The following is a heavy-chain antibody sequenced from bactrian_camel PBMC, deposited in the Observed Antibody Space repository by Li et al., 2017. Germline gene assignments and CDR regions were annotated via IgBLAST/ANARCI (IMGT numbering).Heavy chain of an antibody. D-gene: IGHD1*01. CDR2: INGAAERT. V-gene: IGHV3S42*01. CDR1: GSTFNTYD. J-gene: IGHJ4*01. Sequence: VQLVESGGGLVQPGGSLRLSCAASGSTFNTYDMSWVRQTPGKGREGVANINGAAERTRYANSVSGRFTISRDNSKNTLYLQLNDLETEDTARYYCAQGWDYSGYLRSMGTQVTVS.